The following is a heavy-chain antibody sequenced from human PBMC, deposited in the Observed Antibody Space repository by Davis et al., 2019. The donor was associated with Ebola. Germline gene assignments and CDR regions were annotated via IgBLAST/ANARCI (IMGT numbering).Heavy chain of an antibody. CDR2: IYYSGST. Sequence: GSLRLSCTVPGASISSYYWSWIRQPPGKGLEWIGYIYYSGSTNYNPSLKSRVTISVDTSKNQFSLKLSSVTAADTAVYYCARVYYSSSNWFDPWGQGTLVTVSS. CDR1: GASISSYY. V-gene: IGHV4-59*01. J-gene: IGHJ5*02. CDR3: ARVYYSSSNWFDP. D-gene: IGHD6-6*01.